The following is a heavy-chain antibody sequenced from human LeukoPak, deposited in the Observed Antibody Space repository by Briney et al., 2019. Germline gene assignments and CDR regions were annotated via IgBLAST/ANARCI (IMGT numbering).Heavy chain of an antibody. CDR1: GNYW. CDR3: VSFYETY. D-gene: IGHD2-2*01. J-gene: IGHJ4*02. CDR2: INSDGSWT. V-gene: IGHV3-74*01. Sequence: PGGSLRLSCAASGNYWMHWVRQAPGKGLVWVSHINSDGSWTGYADSVKGRFTISTDNAKNTVYLQMNNLRAEDTAVYYCVSFYETYWGRGTLVTVSS.